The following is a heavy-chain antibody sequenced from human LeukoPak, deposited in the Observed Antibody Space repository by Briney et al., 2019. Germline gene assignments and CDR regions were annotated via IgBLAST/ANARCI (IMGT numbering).Heavy chain of an antibody. Sequence: GASVKVSCKASGYTFTSYGISWVRQAPGQGLEWMGWISAYNGNTNYAQKLQGRVTMTTDTSTSTAYMELRSLRSDDTAVYYCARIDGSSLPEGWFDPWGQGTLVTVSS. V-gene: IGHV1-18*01. CDR3: ARIDGSSLPEGWFDP. J-gene: IGHJ5*02. CDR1: GYTFTSYG. D-gene: IGHD6-6*01. CDR2: ISAYNGNT.